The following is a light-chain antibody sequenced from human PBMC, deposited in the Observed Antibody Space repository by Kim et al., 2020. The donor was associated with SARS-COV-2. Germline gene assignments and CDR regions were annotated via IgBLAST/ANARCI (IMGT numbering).Light chain of an antibody. J-gene: IGKJ1*01. CDR1: QTIINY. V-gene: IGKV1-39*01. CDR3: QQTYTTPWT. CDR2: SAF. Sequence: DIQMTQSPTSLSASVGDRVTISGRASQTIINYLNWYQQKPGTAPNLLIYSAFKLQSGVSSRFSGSGSGTDFTLTINDLQPDEFATYYCQQTYTTPWTFGQGTKVDIK.